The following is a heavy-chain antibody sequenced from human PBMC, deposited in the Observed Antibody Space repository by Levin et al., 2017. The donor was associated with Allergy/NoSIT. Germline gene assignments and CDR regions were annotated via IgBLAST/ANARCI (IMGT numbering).Heavy chain of an antibody. CDR2: ISYDGSNK. V-gene: IGHV3-30-3*01. CDR3: ARNYYYMDF. Sequence: SCAASGFTFSSYAMHWVRQAPGKGLEWVAVISYDGSNKYYADSVKGRFTISRDNSKNTLYLQMNSLRAEDTAVYYCARNYYYMDFWGKGTTVTVSS. CDR1: GFTFSSYA. J-gene: IGHJ6*03.